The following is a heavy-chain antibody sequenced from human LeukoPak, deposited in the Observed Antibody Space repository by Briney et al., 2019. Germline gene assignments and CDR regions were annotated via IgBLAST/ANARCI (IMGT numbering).Heavy chain of an antibody. V-gene: IGHV3-74*01. CDR2: INSDGINT. CDR1: GFTFSNYW. Sequence: GGSLRLSCAASGFTFSNYWMHWVRQAPGKGLVWVSRINSDGINTSYADSVKGRFTISRDNAKNSLYLQMNSLRAEDTAVYYCAELGITMIGGVWGKGTTVTISS. CDR3: AELGITMIGGV. J-gene: IGHJ6*04. D-gene: IGHD3-10*02.